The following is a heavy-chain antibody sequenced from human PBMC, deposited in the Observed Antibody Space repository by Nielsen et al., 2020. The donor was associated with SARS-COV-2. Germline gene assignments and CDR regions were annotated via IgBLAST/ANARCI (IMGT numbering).Heavy chain of an antibody. CDR3: AKDLDFWSGYYTY. Sequence: GESLKISCAASGFTFSSYAMSWVRQAPGKGLEWVSAISGSGASTYYADSVKGRFTISRDNSKNTLYLQMNSLRAEDTAVYYCAKDLDFWSGYYTYWGQGTLVTVSS. V-gene: IGHV3-23*01. CDR1: GFTFSSYA. CDR2: ISGSGAST. J-gene: IGHJ4*02. D-gene: IGHD3-3*01.